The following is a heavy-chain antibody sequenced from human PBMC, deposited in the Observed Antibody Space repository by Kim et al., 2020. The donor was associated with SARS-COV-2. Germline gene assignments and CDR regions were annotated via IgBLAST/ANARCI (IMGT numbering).Heavy chain of an antibody. V-gene: IGHV1-2*02. CDR3: SRQWLLSTSFDY. D-gene: IGHD3-3*01. J-gene: IGHJ4*02. Sequence: NYAQKFQGRVTMTRDTSISTAYMELSRLRSDDTAVYYCSRQWLLSTSFDYWGQGTLVTVSS.